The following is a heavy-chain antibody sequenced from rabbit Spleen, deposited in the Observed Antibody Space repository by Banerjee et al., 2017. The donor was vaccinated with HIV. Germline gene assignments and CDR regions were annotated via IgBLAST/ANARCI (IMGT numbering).Heavy chain of an antibody. Sequence: QSLEESGGDLVKPGASLTLTCTASGFSFSSNDYMCWVRQAPGKGLEWISCIAAGSSGFTYSATWAKGRFTCSKTSSTTVTLQMTSLTVADTATYFCARDTGSSFSSYGMDLWGQGTLVTV. D-gene: IGHD8-1*01. CDR1: GFSFSSNDY. J-gene: IGHJ6*01. V-gene: IGHV1S40*01. CDR3: ARDTGSSFSSYGMDL. CDR2: IAAGSSGFT.